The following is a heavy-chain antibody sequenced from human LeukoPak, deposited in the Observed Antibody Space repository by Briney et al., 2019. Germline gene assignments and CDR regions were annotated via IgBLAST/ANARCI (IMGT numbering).Heavy chain of an antibody. CDR2: ISDTDNTV. J-gene: IGHJ4*02. Sequence: GGSLRLSCAASGFTFSSYEMNWFRQAPGKGLEWISHISDTDNTVYYADSVKGRFTISRDNTKNSLYLQMNSLRVEDTAVYYCARDGNYVWGSPYVDYWGQGTLVTVSS. CDR3: ARDGNYVWGSPYVDY. CDR1: GFTFSSYE. D-gene: IGHD3-16*01. V-gene: IGHV3-48*03.